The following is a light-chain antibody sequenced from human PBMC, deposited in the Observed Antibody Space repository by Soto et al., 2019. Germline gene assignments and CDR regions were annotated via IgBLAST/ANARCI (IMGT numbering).Light chain of an antibody. J-gene: IGKJ1*01. V-gene: IGKV1-5*01. CDR1: PTMITPY. CDR3: QQYKSYWT. Sequence: TQSPGTLSLSPGQRATLSCRTSPTMITPYLSWYQQKPGKAPKLLISDASSLETGVPSRFSGSGSGTEFTLTINSLQPDDFATYYCQQYKSYWTFGQGTKVDIK. CDR2: DAS.